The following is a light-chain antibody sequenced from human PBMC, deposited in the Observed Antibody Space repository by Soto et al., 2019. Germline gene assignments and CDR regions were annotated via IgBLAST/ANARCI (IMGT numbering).Light chain of an antibody. J-gene: IGKJ2*01. CDR2: GAS. CDR3: QQYSIWPYT. Sequence: EIVMTQSPATLYVSPGERATLSCRASQSISSNLAWYQQKPGQAPRLLIYGASTRATGIPARFSGSGSGTEFTLTISSLQSEDFAVYYCQQYSIWPYTFGQGTKLEIK. V-gene: IGKV3-15*01. CDR1: QSISSN.